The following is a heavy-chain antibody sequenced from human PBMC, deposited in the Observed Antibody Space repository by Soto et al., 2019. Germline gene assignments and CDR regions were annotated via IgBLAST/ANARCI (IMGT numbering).Heavy chain of an antibody. CDR3: ARDCWEMATRTDHFDD. V-gene: IGHV1-18*01. CDR2: ISAYNGNT. J-gene: IGHJ4*02. D-gene: IGHD5-12*01. CDR1: GYTFTSYG. Sequence: ASVKVSCKASGYTFTSYGISWVRQAPGQGLEWMGWISAYNGNTNYAQKLQGRVTMTTDTSTSTAYMELRSLRSDDTAVYYCARDCWEMATRTDHFDDWGQGTLVTVSS.